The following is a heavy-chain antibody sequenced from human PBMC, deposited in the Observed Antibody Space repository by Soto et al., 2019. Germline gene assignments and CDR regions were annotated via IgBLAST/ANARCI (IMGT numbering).Heavy chain of an antibody. J-gene: IGHJ3*02. CDR2: INAGSGNT. D-gene: IGHD3-3*02. CDR1: GYTFSAYT. Sequence: QAQLVQSGAEMKKPGASVKVSCKATGYTFSAYTMNWVRQAPGQSLEWMGWINAGSGNTKYSQNFQRRASITRDTSASTVYMELTGLTSEETAVYYCARDTETLGPRANDALDIWGQGTMVTVSS. V-gene: IGHV1-3*01. CDR3: ARDTETLGPRANDALDI.